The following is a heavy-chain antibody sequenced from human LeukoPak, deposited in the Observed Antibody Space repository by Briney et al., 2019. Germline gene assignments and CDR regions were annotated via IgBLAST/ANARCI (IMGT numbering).Heavy chain of an antibody. J-gene: IGHJ4*02. V-gene: IGHV1-8*03. CDR3: ASGGSGSYYNEPVDY. Sequence: ASVKVSCKASGYTFTSYDINWVRQATGQGLEWMGWMNPNSGNTGYAQKFQGRVTITRNTSISTAYMELSSLRSEDTAVYYCASGGSGSYYNEPVDYWGQGTLVTVSS. CDR2: MNPNSGNT. CDR1: GYTFTSYD. D-gene: IGHD3-10*01.